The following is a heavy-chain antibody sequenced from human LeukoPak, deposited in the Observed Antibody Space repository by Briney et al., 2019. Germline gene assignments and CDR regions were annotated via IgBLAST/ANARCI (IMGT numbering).Heavy chain of an antibody. CDR2: IYTSGST. CDR3: ARTPLPTVTTYYYYYMDV. J-gene: IGHJ6*03. CDR1: GGSISSYY. V-gene: IGHV4-4*07. D-gene: IGHD4-11*01. Sequence: SETLSLTCTVSGGSISSYYWSWIRQPAGQGMEWIGRIYTSGSTNYNPSLKGRVTMSVDTSKNQFSLKLSSVTAADTAVYYCARTPLPTVTTYYYYYMDVWGKGTTVTVSS.